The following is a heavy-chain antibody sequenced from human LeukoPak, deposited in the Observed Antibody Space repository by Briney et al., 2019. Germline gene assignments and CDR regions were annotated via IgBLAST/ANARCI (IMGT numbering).Heavy chain of an antibody. CDR1: GGSISSGVYY. J-gene: IGHJ4*02. CDR2: ISHSGTT. CDR3: ARGDGYAAVAY. D-gene: IGHD2-15*01. V-gene: IGHV4-30-2*01. Sequence: SETLSLTCTVSGGSISSGVYYWSWIRQPPGKGLEWLGYISHSGTTYYNPSLKSRVTISVDRSKNQFSLKMSSVTAADTAVYYCARGDGYAAVAYWGQGTLVTVSS.